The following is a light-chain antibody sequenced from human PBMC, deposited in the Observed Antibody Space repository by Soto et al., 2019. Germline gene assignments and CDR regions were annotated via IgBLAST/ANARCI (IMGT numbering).Light chain of an antibody. CDR2: DAS. CDR1: QSVSSY. J-gene: IGKJ4*01. V-gene: IGKV3-11*01. CDR3: QQPYNWPPT. Sequence: VLTQSPATLSLSPGERATLSCRASQSVSSYLAWYQQKPGQSPRLLIYDASNRATGIPARFSGSGSGTDFTLTISSLEPEDFAVYYCQQPYNWPPTFGGGTKVDIK.